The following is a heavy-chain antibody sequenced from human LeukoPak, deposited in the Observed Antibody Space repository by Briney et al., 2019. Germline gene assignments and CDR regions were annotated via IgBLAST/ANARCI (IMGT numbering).Heavy chain of an antibody. D-gene: IGHD1-26*01. CDR1: GGSTSSTSYY. J-gene: IGHJ3*02. CDR3: ARDGPYSGSYERAFDI. Sequence: SSETPSLTCTVSGGSTSSTSYYWNWIRQPAGKGLEWIGRIHSSGSTNYNPSLKSRVTISVDTSKNQFSLKLTSVTAADTAVYYCARDGPYSGSYERAFDIWGQGTMVTVSS. CDR2: IHSSGST. V-gene: IGHV4-61*02.